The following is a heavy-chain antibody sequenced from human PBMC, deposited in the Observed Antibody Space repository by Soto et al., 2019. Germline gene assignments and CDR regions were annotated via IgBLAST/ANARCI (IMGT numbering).Heavy chain of an antibody. V-gene: IGHV6-1*01. Sequence: SQTLSLTCVISGDTVSSNTAAWNWFRQSPSRGLEWLGRSYFRSKWYHDPTPSLKRRLTLSVDTSKNLLSLQLNSMAPEDTALYYCTRELLNPGRITGTWGFDYWGQGTLVTVSS. CDR3: TRELLNPGRITGTWGFDY. CDR1: GDTVSSNTAA. D-gene: IGHD1-7*01. CDR2: SYFRSKWYH. J-gene: IGHJ4*02.